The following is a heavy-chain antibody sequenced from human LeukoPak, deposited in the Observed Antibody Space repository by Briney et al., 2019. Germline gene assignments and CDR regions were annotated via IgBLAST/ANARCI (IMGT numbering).Heavy chain of an antibody. CDR2: ISYDGSNK. J-gene: IGHJ5*02. Sequence: GGSLRLSCAASGFTFSSYAMHWVRQAPGKGLEWVAVISYDGSNKYYADSVKGQFTISRDNSKNTLYLQMNSLRAEDTAVYYCARGSVTTNNWFDPWGQGTLVTVSS. V-gene: IGHV3-30-3*01. CDR3: ARGSVTTNNWFDP. D-gene: IGHD4-17*01. CDR1: GFTFSSYA.